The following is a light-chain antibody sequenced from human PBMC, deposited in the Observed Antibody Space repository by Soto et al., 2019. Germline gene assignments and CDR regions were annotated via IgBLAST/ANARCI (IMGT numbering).Light chain of an antibody. CDR1: QSINAW. Sequence: DIQMTQSTSTLSASVGDSVTITCRASQSINAWLAWYQQKPGKAPKLLIYDVSTLDSGVPSRFSGSASGTEFTLTISSFESDDFATYYCQQYHRYSTFGQGTKVDIK. CDR3: QQYHRYST. CDR2: DVS. J-gene: IGKJ1*01. V-gene: IGKV1-5*01.